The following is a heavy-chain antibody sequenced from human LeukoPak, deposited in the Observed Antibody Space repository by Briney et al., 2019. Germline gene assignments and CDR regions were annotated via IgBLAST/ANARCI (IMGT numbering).Heavy chain of an antibody. CDR1: GYTFTGYY. CDR2: INPNSGGT. J-gene: IGHJ6*02. D-gene: IGHD3-3*01. Sequence: GASVKVSCKASGYTFTGYYMHWVRQAPGQGLEWMGWINPNSGGTNYAQTFRGRVTMTRDTSISTAYMELSRLRSDDTAVYYCARDSTPQTYYDFWSGYYNPIDYYYGMDVWGQGTTVTVSS. CDR3: ARDSTPQTYYDFWSGYYNPIDYYYGMDV. V-gene: IGHV1-2*02.